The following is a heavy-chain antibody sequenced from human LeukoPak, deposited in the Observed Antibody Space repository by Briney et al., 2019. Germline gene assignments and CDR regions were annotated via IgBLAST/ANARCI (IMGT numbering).Heavy chain of an antibody. CDR2: INPSGGST. Sequence: ASVTVSFKASGYTFTIYYMHWVRQAPGQGLEWMGIINPSGGSTSYAQKFQGRVTMTRDTATSTVYMELSSLRSEDTAVYYCARDRITMVRGVIRVDGMDVWGKGPTVTVSS. J-gene: IGHJ6*04. CDR1: GYTFTIYY. V-gene: IGHV1-46*01. D-gene: IGHD3-10*01. CDR3: ARDRITMVRGVIRVDGMDV.